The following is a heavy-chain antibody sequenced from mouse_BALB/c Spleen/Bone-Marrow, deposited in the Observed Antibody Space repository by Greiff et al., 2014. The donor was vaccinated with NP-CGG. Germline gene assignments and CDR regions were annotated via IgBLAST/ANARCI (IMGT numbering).Heavy chain of an antibody. CDR1: GYTFSSYW. Sequence: QVQLKESGAELMKPGASVKISCKATGYTFSSYWIEWVKQRPGHGLEWIGEILPGSGSTNYNEKFKGKATFTADTSSNTAYMQLSSLTSEDSAVYYCAREDYYGSSDGDYWGQGTTLTVSS. D-gene: IGHD1-1*01. CDR3: AREDYYGSSDGDY. CDR2: ILPGSGST. J-gene: IGHJ2*01. V-gene: IGHV1-9*01.